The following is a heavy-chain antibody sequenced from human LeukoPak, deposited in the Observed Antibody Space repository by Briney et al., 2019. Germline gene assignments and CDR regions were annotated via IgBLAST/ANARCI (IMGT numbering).Heavy chain of an antibody. CDR2: INDGSGNT. J-gene: IGHJ4*02. CDR3: ARDWGYQLIAY. V-gene: IGHV1-3*01. CDR1: GYTFTGYA. D-gene: IGHD2-2*01. Sequence: ASVKVSCKASGYTFTGYALHWVRQAPGQRLEWMGWINDGSGNTKYSQNFQGRVTITRDTSASTAYMELSSLRSEDTAVYYCARDWGYQLIAYWGQGTLVTVSS.